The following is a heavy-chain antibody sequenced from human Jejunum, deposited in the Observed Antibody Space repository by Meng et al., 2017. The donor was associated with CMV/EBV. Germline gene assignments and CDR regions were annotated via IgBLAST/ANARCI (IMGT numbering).Heavy chain of an antibody. CDR3: ASHQQFCSGGSCYSLGYYYGMDV. J-gene: IGHJ6*02. CDR2: MNPNNGKT. Sequence: NWVRRAPGQGLEWMEWMNPNNGKTGYAQKFQGRFTMTWNTSISTAYMELSSLRSEDTAIYYCASHQQFCSGGSCYSLGYYYGMDVWGQGTTVTVSS. V-gene: IGHV1-8*01. D-gene: IGHD2-15*01.